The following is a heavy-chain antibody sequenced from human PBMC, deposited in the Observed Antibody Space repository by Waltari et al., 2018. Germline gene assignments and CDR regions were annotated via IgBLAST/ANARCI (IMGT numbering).Heavy chain of an antibody. CDR2: SHRSGKT. CDR1: GDSLRSSNW. V-gene: IGHV4-4*02. D-gene: IGHD2-15*01. J-gene: IGHJ4*02. CDR3: ARDRGRGLYLDS. Sequence: QLQESGPGLVKPSGTLSPTCTVSGDSLRSSNWWSWVRQSPATGLEWIGQSHRSGKTNYNPSLESRVTISMDTANNQYSLRVTSTTAADTAVYYCARDRGRGLYLDSWGQGTLVTVSP.